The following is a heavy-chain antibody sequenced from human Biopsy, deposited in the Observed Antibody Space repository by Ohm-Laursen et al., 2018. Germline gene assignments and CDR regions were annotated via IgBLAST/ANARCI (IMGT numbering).Heavy chain of an antibody. V-gene: IGHV3-9*01. D-gene: IGHD2-15*01. Sequence: SLRLSCTASGFIFDDYAMHWVRHAPGKGLEWVSGISWNSVGIDYADSVKGRFTISRDNAKNFLYLEMNNLRPEDTALYYCAKIHCSGGSCYPNAFDMWGHGTRVTVS. CDR2: ISWNSVGI. CDR3: AKIHCSGGSCYPNAFDM. CDR1: GFIFDDYA. J-gene: IGHJ3*02.